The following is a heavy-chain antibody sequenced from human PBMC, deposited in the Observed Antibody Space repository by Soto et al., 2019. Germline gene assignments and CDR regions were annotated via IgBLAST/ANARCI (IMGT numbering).Heavy chain of an antibody. V-gene: IGHV3-23*01. J-gene: IGHJ4*02. CDR1: GFTFSSYG. CDR2: ISDNGGTT. Sequence: GGSLRLSCAASGFTFSSYGMSWVRQAPGKGLEWVSSISDNGGTTYYADSVKGRFTISVDKSKNQFSLKLSSVTAADTAVYYCATESRYWGQGTLVTVSS. CDR3: ATESRY.